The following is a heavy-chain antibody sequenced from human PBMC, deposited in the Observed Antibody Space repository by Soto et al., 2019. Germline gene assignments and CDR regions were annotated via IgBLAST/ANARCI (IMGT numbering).Heavy chain of an antibody. D-gene: IGHD3-16*02. CDR2: INHSGST. J-gene: IGHJ4*02. CDR1: GGSFSGYY. Sequence: QVQLQQWGAGLLKPSETLSLTCAVYGGSFSGYYWSWIRQPPGKGLEWIGEINHSGSTNYNPSLKSRVTISVDTSKNQFSLKLSSVTAADTAVYYWASRGKPDYVWGSYRLDYWGRGTLVTVSS. CDR3: ASRGKPDYVWGSYRLDY. V-gene: IGHV4-34*01.